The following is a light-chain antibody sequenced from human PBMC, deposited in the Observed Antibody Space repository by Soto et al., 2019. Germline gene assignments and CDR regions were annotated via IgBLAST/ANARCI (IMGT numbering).Light chain of an antibody. CDR1: QSFTSY. J-gene: IGKJ5*01. V-gene: IGKV3-11*01. Sequence: EIVLTQSPATLSLSPGDRATLSCSASQSFTSYLAWYQQRPGQAPRLLINDASRRATGIPARFSGSGSGTDFTLTIGSLEPEDFAVYYCQQRSDWPLTFGQGTRLEI. CDR2: DAS. CDR3: QQRSDWPLT.